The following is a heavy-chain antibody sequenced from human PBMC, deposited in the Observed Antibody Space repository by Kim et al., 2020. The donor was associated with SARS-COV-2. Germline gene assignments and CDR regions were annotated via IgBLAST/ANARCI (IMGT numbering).Heavy chain of an antibody. CDR2: INPSGGST. D-gene: IGHD3-22*01. Sequence: ASVKVSCKASGYTFTSYYMHWVRQAPGQGLEWMGIINPSGGSTSYAQKFQGRVTMTRDTSTSTVYMELSSLRSEDTAVYYCARDAHSHYDSSGYYHYYFDYWGQGTLVTVSS. CDR3: ARDAHSHYDSSGYYHYYFDY. V-gene: IGHV1-46*01. J-gene: IGHJ4*02. CDR1: GYTFTSYY.